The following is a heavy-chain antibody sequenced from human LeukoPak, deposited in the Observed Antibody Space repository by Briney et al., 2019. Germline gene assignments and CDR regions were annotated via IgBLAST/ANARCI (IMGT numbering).Heavy chain of an antibody. V-gene: IGHV3-30*02. CDR3: AKDLSPMVGAKILDY. J-gene: IGHJ4*02. D-gene: IGHD1-26*01. CDR1: GITFSNYG. Sequence: PGGSLRLSCAASGITFSNYGMHRVRQAPGKGLEWVAFIRYDGSDKYYADSVKGRFTISRDNSKITLFLQMNGLRAEDTAVYYCAKDLSPMVGAKILDYWGQGTLVTVSS. CDR2: IRYDGSDK.